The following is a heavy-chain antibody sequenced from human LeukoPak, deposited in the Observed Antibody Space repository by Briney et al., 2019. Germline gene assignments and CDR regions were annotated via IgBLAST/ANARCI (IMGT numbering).Heavy chain of an antibody. CDR2: ISGSGGST. J-gene: IGHJ3*02. CDR3: AKVGYYYDSSGYYFDAFDI. D-gene: IGHD3-22*01. V-gene: IGHV3-23*01. Sequence: GGSLRLSCAASGFTFSSYSMNWVRQAPGKGLEWVSAISGSGGSTYYADSVKGRFTISRDNSKNTLYLQMNSLRAEDTAVYYCAKVGYYYDSSGYYFDAFDIWGQGTMVTVSS. CDR1: GFTFSSYS.